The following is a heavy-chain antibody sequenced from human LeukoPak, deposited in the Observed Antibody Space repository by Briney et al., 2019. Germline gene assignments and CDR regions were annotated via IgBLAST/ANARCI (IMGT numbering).Heavy chain of an antibody. J-gene: IGHJ6*03. V-gene: IGHV4-39*07. CDR3: ARVRCSGGSCPYYYYYYYMDV. Sequence: SETLSLTCSVSGGSISSSSYYWGWIRQPPGKGLQWIGRIYYSGSTYYNPSLKSRVTISLDTSKNQFSLKLSSVTAADTAVYYCARVRCSGGSCPYYYYYYYMDVWGEGTTVTVSS. CDR2: IYYSGST. D-gene: IGHD2-15*01. CDR1: GGSISSSSYY.